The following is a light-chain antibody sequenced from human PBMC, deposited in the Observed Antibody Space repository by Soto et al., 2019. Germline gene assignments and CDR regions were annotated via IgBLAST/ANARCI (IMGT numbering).Light chain of an antibody. CDR3: QTWGTGPYVV. CDR2: LNSDGSH. Sequence: QPVLTQSPSASASLGASVKLTCTLSSGHSSYTIAWHQQQPEKGPRYLTKLNSDGSHSKGDGIPDRFSGSSSGAQRYLTISSLRSEDEADYYCQTWGTGPYVVFGGGTKLTVL. J-gene: IGLJ2*01. CDR1: SGHSSYT. V-gene: IGLV4-69*01.